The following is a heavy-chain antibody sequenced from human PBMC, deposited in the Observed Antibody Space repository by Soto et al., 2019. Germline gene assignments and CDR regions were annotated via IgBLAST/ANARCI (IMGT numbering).Heavy chain of an antibody. Sequence: SETLSLTCAVSGGSISSGGYSWSWIRQPPGKGLEWIGYIYHSGSTYYNPSLKSRVTISVDRSKNQFSLKLSSVTAADTAVYYCARVSGLYTNDYWGQGTLVTVSS. CDR3: ARVSGLYTNDY. V-gene: IGHV4-30-2*01. CDR1: GGSISSGGYS. CDR2: IYHSGST. D-gene: IGHD2-8*01. J-gene: IGHJ4*02.